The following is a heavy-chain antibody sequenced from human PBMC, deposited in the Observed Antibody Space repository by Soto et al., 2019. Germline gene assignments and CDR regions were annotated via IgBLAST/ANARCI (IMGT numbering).Heavy chain of an antibody. V-gene: IGHV4-39*01. J-gene: IGHJ2*01. CDR3: ARVAALVGAARYWYFDL. CDR2: IDYRVNI. Sequence: QLHLQESGPGLVEPSETLSLTCAVSGGSITSTSYYWGWIRRPPGEGLEWTGSIDYRVNIYYNPSLKSRVTTSVDTSKNQFSLNLNSVTAADSAVYHCARVAALVGAARYWYFDLWGRGTRVSV. D-gene: IGHD2-15*01. CDR1: GGSITSTSYY.